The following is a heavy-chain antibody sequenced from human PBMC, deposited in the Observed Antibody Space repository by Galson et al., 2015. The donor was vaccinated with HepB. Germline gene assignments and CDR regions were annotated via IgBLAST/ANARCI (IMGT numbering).Heavy chain of an antibody. V-gene: IGHV3-30*18. CDR1: GFTFSNYG. CDR2: ISYDGSNK. D-gene: IGHD5-12*01. Sequence: SLRLSCAASGFTFSNYGMHWVRQAPGKGLEWVAVISYDGSNKYYADSVKGRFTISRDNSKNTLYLQMNSLRAEDTAVFYCAKEDLDIVATVHYGMDVWGQGTTVTVSS. CDR3: AKEDLDIVATVHYGMDV. J-gene: IGHJ6*02.